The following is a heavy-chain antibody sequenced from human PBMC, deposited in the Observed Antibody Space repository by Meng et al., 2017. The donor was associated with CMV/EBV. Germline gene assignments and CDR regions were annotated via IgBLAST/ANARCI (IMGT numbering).Heavy chain of an antibody. CDR3: ANDPRGTEIV. V-gene: IGHV3-30*18. CDR2: ISSDRNNK. CDR1: GFTFRIYG. Sequence: RSSGGYGFTFRIYGMHWVSQAPGKGLEWVTVISSDRNNKYYADTVKGRFTISRDNSKNTLYLQMNSLRPEDTAIYYCANDPRGTEIVWGQGTLVTVSS. J-gene: IGHJ4*02. D-gene: IGHD2-21*01.